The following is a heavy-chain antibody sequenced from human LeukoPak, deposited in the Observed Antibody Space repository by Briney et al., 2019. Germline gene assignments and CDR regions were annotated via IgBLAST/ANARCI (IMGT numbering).Heavy chain of an antibody. Sequence: SETLSLTCTVSGGSISSGGYYWSWIRQHPGKGLEWIGYIYYSGSTYYNPSLKSRVTISVDTSKNQFSLKLSSVTAADTAVYYCAKESYSSGWDGGFDYWGQGTLVTVSS. J-gene: IGHJ4*02. CDR3: AKESYSSGWDGGFDY. D-gene: IGHD6-19*01. V-gene: IGHV4-31*03. CDR1: GGSISSGGYY. CDR2: IYYSGST.